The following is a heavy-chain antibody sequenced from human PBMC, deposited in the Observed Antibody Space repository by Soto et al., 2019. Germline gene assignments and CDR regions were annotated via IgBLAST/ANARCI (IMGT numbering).Heavy chain of an antibody. CDR3: GREESSSRSAGTCQH. CDR1: GFTFGIYP. Sequence: QVQLVESGGGVVQPGRSLRLSCAASGFTFGIYPMHWVRRAPGKGLEWVAVIANDGTATSYPDSVRGRFTISRDNSKSTLYLEMNSLTVEDPALYFCGREESSSRSAGTCQHWGQGTLVSVSS. D-gene: IGHD3-22*01. CDR2: IANDGTAT. J-gene: IGHJ1*01. V-gene: IGHV3-30-3*01.